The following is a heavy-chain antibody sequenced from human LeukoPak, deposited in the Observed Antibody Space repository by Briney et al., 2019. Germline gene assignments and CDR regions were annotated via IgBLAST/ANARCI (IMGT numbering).Heavy chain of an antibody. Sequence: GGSLRLSCAGSGFPFSSHGMNWVRQAPGKGLEWVSAISGSAVITFYADSVKGRLTISRDNSKNTLYLQMNSLRAEDTALYYCAKSRLSGINDAFDIWGQGTMVTVSS. V-gene: IGHV3-23*01. CDR1: GFPFSSHG. D-gene: IGHD3-3*01. CDR2: ISGSAVIT. J-gene: IGHJ3*02. CDR3: AKSRLSGINDAFDI.